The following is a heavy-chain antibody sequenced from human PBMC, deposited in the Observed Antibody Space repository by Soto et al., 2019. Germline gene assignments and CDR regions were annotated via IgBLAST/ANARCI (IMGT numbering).Heavy chain of an antibody. V-gene: IGHV3-74*01. J-gene: IGHJ3*01. CDR1: EFTFRSYW. Sequence: GWSLRLSCAASEFTFRSYWMHWVRQSPGKGLVWVSRISGDGSSTNYADSVKGRFTISRDNAKNTVYLQIDSLRAEDTAVYYCARSLPGTYGAFDLWGQGTMVTVSS. CDR2: ISGDGSST. CDR3: ARSLPGTYGAFDL. D-gene: IGHD1-7*01.